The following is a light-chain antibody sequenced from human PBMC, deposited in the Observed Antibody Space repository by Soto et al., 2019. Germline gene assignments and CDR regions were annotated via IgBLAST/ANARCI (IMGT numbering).Light chain of an antibody. CDR3: CSYAGSYTFFV. J-gene: IGLJ1*01. V-gene: IGLV2-11*01. Sequence: QSVLTQPRSVSGSPGQSVTISCSGTSSDIGGYGYVSWYRQNPGKAPKLMIYDVYNRPSGVPDRFSGSKSGNTASLTISGLQAEDEADYYCCSYAGSYTFFVFGTGTKLTVL. CDR1: SSDIGGYGY. CDR2: DVY.